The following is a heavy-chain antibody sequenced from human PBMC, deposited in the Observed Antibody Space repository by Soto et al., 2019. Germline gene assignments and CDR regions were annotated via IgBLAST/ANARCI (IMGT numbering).Heavy chain of an antibody. CDR2: IYYSGST. V-gene: IGHV4-59*08. J-gene: IGHJ3*02. D-gene: IGHD3-16*02. Sequence: SETLSLTCTVSGGSINSYYWSWIRQPPGKGLEWIGYIYYSGSTNYNPSLKSRVTISVDTSKNQFSLKLSSVTAADTAVYYCARLYGLDAFDSWGQGTMVTVSS. CDR3: ARLYGLDAFDS. CDR1: GGSINSYY.